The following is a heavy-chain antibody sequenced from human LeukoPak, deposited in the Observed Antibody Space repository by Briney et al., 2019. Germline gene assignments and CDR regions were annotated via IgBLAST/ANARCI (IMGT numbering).Heavy chain of an antibody. J-gene: IGHJ6*02. CDR1: GFTFSDYY. V-gene: IGHV3-11*01. CDR3: ARTEYSSGWYGPDYYYGMDV. CDR2: ISSSGSTI. D-gene: IGHD6-19*01. Sequence: GGSLRLSCAASGFTFSDYYMSWIRQAPGKGLEWVSYISSSGSTIYYADSVKGRFTISRDNAKNSLYLQVNSLRAEDTAVYYCARTEYSSGWYGPDYYYGMDVWGQGTTVTVSS.